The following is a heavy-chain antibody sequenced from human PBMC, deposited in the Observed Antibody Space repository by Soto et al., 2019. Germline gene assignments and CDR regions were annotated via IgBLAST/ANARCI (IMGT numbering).Heavy chain of an antibody. CDR1: GFTFSSYG. CDR3: AKRSGGFSEFDY. D-gene: IGHD5-12*01. V-gene: IGHV3-30*18. CDR2: ISYDGSNK. Sequence: PGGSLRLSCAASGFTFSSYGMHWVRQAPGKGLEWVAVISYDGSNKYYADSVKGRFTISRDNSKNMVYLELNSLRAEDTAVYYCAKRSGGFSEFDYWGQGTLVTVSS. J-gene: IGHJ4*02.